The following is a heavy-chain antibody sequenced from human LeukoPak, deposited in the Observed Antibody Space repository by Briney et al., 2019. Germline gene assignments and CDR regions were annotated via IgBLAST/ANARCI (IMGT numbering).Heavy chain of an antibody. CDR1: GYSISSDSY. Sequence: SETLSLTCTVSGYSISSDSYWGLIRQPPGKGLEWIGSIYHAGTTYYNPSLKSRFTISVDTSKNQFSLNLSSVTAADTAVYSCARGVPSVRYLDLWGRGTLVIVSS. CDR3: ARGVPSVRYLDL. V-gene: IGHV4-38-2*02. J-gene: IGHJ2*01. CDR2: IYHAGTT. D-gene: IGHD4-17*01.